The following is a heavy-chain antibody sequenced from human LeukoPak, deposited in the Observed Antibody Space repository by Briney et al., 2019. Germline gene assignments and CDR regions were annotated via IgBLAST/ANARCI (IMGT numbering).Heavy chain of an antibody. V-gene: IGHV3-66*01. D-gene: IGHD3-22*01. CDR2: IYSGGNT. CDR3: ARKTDSGGQGDY. J-gene: IGHJ4*02. Sequence: GGTLRLSCAASGFTFSTYGMSWVRQAPGKGLECVSVIYSGGNTYYADSVKGRFTISRDNSKNTLYLQMNSLRAEDTAVYYCARKTDSGGQGDYWGPGTLVTVSS. CDR1: GFTFSTYG.